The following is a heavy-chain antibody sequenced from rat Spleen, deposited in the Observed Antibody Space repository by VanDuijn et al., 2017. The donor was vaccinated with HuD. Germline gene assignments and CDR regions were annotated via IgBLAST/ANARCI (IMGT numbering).Heavy chain of an antibody. CDR1: GFTFSDYN. V-gene: IGHV5S10*01. CDR3: VTDYGSEGFAH. CDR2: IIYDGSRT. Sequence: EVQLVESGGNFLQPGRSLRLSCAASGFTFSDYNMAWVRQAPKRGLEWVASIIYDGSRTYYRDSVKGRLTDSRDNAKRTLYLQMDSLTSADTATYYCVTDYGSEGFAHWGQGTLVTVSS. J-gene: IGHJ3*01. D-gene: IGHD1-7*01.